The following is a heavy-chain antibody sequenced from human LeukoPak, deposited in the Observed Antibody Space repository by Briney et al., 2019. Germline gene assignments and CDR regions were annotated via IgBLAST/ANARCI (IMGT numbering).Heavy chain of an antibody. CDR3: ARSRFGELSDFDY. CDR2: INPNSGGT. J-gene: IGHJ4*02. D-gene: IGHD3-10*01. Sequence: RASVKVSCKASGYTFTGYYMHWVRQARGQGLEWMGWINPNSGGTNYAQKFQGRVTMTRDTSISTAYMELSRLRSDDTAVYYCARSRFGELSDFDYWGQGTLVTVSS. V-gene: IGHV1-2*02. CDR1: GYTFTGYY.